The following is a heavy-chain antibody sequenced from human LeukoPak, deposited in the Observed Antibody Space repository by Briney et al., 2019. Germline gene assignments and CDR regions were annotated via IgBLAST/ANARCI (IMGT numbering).Heavy chain of an antibody. CDR3: ARDPQYCSGGSCYSFDY. D-gene: IGHD2-15*01. V-gene: IGHV3-21*01. CDR2: ISSSSSYM. CDR1: GFTFSSYS. J-gene: IGHJ4*02. Sequence: PGGSLRLSCAASGFTFSSYSMNWVRQAPGKGLEWVSSISSSSSYMYYADSVKGRFTISRDNAKNSLYLQMNSLRAEDTAVYYCARDPQYCSGGSCYSFDYWGQGTLVTVSS.